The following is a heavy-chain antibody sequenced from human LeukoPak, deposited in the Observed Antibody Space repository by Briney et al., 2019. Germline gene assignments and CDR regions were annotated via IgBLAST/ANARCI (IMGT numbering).Heavy chain of an antibody. CDR1: GYTFTGYY. Sequence: GASVKVSCKASGYTFTGYYMHWVRQAPGQGLEWMGWINPNSGGTNYAQKFQGRVTMTRDTSISTAYMELSRLRSDDTAVYYCARDLGLRFLEWLPPRQENWFDPWGQGTLVTVSS. CDR2: INPNSGGT. CDR3: ARDLGLRFLEWLPPRQENWFDP. D-gene: IGHD3-3*01. V-gene: IGHV1-2*02. J-gene: IGHJ5*02.